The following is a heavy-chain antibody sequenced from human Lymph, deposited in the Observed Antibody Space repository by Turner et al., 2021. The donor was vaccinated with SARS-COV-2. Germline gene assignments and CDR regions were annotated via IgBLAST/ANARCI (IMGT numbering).Heavy chain of an antibody. J-gene: IGHJ4*02. CDR3: ARGPPDFPYYFDY. V-gene: IGHV3-21*01. Sequence: EVQLVESGGGLVKPGGSLRLSCAASGFTFSSYSMDWVRQAPGKGLEGVSSITFTSSYIYYADSVKGRFTISRDNAKDSLYLKMNSLRAEDTAVYYCARGPPDFPYYFDYWGQGTLVTVSS. CDR2: ITFTSSYI. D-gene: IGHD2-21*02. CDR1: GFTFSSYS.